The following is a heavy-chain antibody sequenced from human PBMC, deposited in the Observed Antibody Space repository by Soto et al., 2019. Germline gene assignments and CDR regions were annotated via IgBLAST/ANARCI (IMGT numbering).Heavy chain of an antibody. D-gene: IGHD1-26*01. CDR1: GFTFSSYA. CDR3: AKQIFQWELYAFDI. CDR2: ISGSGGRA. V-gene: IGHV3-23*01. J-gene: IGHJ3*02. Sequence: EVQLLESGGGWVQPGGSLRLSCVASGFTFSSYAMTWVRQTPGEGLEWVAGISGSGGRAHYADSVTGRFNSSRDNSKNILDLHLNSLRADDTAVYFCAKQIFQWELYAFDIWGQGTMVTVSS.